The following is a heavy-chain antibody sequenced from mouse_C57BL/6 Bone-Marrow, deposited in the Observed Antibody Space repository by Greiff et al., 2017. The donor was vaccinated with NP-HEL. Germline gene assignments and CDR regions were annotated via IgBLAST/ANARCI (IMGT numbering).Heavy chain of an antibody. Sequence: EVKLQESGPGLVKPSQSLSLTCSVTGYSITSGYYWNWIRQFPGNKLEWMGYISYDGSNNYNPSLKNRISITRDTSKNQFFLKLNSGTTEDTATYYCARDGETGTRFDYWGQGTTLTVSS. CDR2: ISYDGSN. V-gene: IGHV3-6*01. J-gene: IGHJ2*01. D-gene: IGHD4-1*01. CDR3: ARDGETGTRFDY. CDR1: GYSITSGYY.